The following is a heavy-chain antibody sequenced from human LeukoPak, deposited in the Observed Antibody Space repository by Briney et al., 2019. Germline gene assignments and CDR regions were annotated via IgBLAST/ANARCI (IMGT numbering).Heavy chain of an antibody. V-gene: IGHV1-46*01. Sequence: ASVKVSCKASGYTFTGYYMHWVRQAPGQGLEWMGIINPSGGSTSYAQKFQGRVTMTRDMSTSTVYMELSSLRSEDTAVYYCARGTRRGDGYNPFGYWGQGTLVTVSS. CDR2: INPSGGST. CDR1: GYTFTGYY. D-gene: IGHD5-24*01. J-gene: IGHJ4*02. CDR3: ARGTRRGDGYNPFGY.